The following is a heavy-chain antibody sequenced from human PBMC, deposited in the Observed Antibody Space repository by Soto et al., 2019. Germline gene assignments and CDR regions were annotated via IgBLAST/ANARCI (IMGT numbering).Heavy chain of an antibody. CDR2: IYSGGGT. CDR1: GFTVSSNL. D-gene: IGHD6-13*01. J-gene: IGHJ4*02. V-gene: IGHV3-66*01. Sequence: GWSLRLSCAASGFTVSSNLMSWVRQAPGKGLEWVSFIYSGGGTYYADFVKGRFTISRDNSKNTLYLQMNSLRAEDTAVYYCARDQGHSSSWDNYWGQGTLVTVSS. CDR3: ARDQGHSSSWDNY.